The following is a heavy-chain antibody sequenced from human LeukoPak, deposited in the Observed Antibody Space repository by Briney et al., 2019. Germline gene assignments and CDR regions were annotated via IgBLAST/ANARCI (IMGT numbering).Heavy chain of an antibody. J-gene: IGHJ3*02. CDR1: GYSFTSYW. D-gene: IGHD6-6*01. CDR2: IYPGDSDT. V-gene: IGHV5-51*01. Sequence: GESLKISCKGSGYSFTSYWIGWVRQMPGKGLEWMGIIYPGDSDTRYSPSFQGQVTISADKSISTAYLQWSSLKASDTAMYYCATEVSSMIPPNAFDIWDQGTMVTVSS. CDR3: ATEVSSMIPPNAFDI.